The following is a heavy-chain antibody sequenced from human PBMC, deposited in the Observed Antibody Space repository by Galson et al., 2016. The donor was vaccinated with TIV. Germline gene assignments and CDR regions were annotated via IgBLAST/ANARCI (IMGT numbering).Heavy chain of an antibody. CDR1: GFTFSSYA. CDR2: ISGGGGSS. Sequence: SLRLSCAASGFTFSSYALTWVRQAPGKGLEWVSAISGGGGSSYYGDSVKGRFTISRDNSEKMLYLQMNSLRAEDTAVCYCAKVPSSGFSYYYGIDVWGQGTTVTVS. D-gene: IGHD3-22*01. V-gene: IGHV3-23*01. CDR3: AKVPSSGFSYYYGIDV. J-gene: IGHJ6*02.